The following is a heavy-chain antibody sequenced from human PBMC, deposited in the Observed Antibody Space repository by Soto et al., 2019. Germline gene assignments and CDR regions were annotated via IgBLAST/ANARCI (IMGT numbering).Heavy chain of an antibody. Sequence: WGSLRLSCAASGFTFSSYAMSWVRQAPGKGLEWVSAISGSGGSTYYADSVKGRFTISRDNSKNTLYLQMNSLRAADTAVYYCAKDVYSIVGTVTTPDYWGQGTLVTVSS. CDR2: ISGSGGST. J-gene: IGHJ4*02. D-gene: IGHD4-17*01. CDR1: GFTFSSYA. CDR3: AKDVYSIVGTVTTPDY. V-gene: IGHV3-23*01.